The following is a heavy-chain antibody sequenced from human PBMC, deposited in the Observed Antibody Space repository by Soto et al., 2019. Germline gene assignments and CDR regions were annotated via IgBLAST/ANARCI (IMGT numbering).Heavy chain of an antibody. CDR3: ASCRDGYNLGYFDY. CDR1: GFSFEDYA. J-gene: IGHJ4*02. Sequence: SLRLSCAASGFSFEDYAMHWVRQAPGKGLEWVSGIAWNSDIIGYADSVKGRFTISRDNGKNSLYLQMNSLRAEDTAVYYCASCRDGYNLGYFDYWGQGTLVTVSS. CDR2: IAWNSDII. D-gene: IGHD5-12*01. V-gene: IGHV3-9*01.